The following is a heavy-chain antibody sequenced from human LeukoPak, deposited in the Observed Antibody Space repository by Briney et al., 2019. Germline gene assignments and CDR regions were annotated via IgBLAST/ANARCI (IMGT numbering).Heavy chain of an antibody. Sequence: PGGSLRLSCAASGFTFSSSAMSWVRQAPGKGLEWVSNISGSGSGGSTYYADSVKGRFTISRDNSKNTLCLQMNSLRAEDTAVYYCAKSGYNRFDYWGQGTLVTVSS. CDR2: ISGSGSGGST. D-gene: IGHD5-24*01. CDR3: AKSGYNRFDY. V-gene: IGHV3-23*01. J-gene: IGHJ4*02. CDR1: GFTFSSSA.